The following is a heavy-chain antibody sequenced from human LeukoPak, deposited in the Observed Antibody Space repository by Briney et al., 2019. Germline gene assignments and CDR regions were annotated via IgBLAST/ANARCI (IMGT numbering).Heavy chain of an antibody. V-gene: IGHV3-30*03. CDR1: GFTFSSYG. J-gene: IGHJ4*02. D-gene: IGHD6-19*01. Sequence: GGSLRLSCAASGFTFSSYGMHWVRQAPGKGLEWVAVISYDGSNKYYADSVKGRFTISRDNSNDTLYVQMNSLRAEDTAVYYCRLAVAGTNTFDYWGQGTVVTVSS. CDR3: RLAVAGTNTFDY. CDR2: ISYDGSNK.